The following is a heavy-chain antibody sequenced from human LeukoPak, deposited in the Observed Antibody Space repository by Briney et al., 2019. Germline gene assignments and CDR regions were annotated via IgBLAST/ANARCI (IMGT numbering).Heavy chain of an antibody. D-gene: IGHD3-22*01. V-gene: IGHV3-33*01. Sequence: TGGSLRLSCAASGFTFSNYGMHWVRQVPGKGLEWVAAIWFDGIRKYYADSVKGRLTISRDNSKNTLYLQMNSLRAEDTAVYYCARDLEDSSPFGAFDMWGQRTMVTVSS. CDR2: IWFDGIRK. CDR1: GFTFSNYG. CDR3: ARDLEDSSPFGAFDM. J-gene: IGHJ3*02.